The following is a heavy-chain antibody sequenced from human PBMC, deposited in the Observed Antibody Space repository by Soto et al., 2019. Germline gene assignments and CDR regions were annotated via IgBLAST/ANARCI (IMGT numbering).Heavy chain of an antibody. CDR3: AREESGDDYHWGY. CDR2: MSYDGSTK. D-gene: IGHD3-16*01. Sequence: QVQLVESGGGVVQPGTSLRLSCAASGFTFSDYAMHWVRQAPGKGLEWVALMSYDGSTKYYADSVTGRFTMSRDNSKNTLYRQMNSLRAEDTAVYYCAREESGDDYHWGYWGQGTLVTVSS. V-gene: IGHV3-30-3*01. J-gene: IGHJ4*02. CDR1: GFTFSDYA.